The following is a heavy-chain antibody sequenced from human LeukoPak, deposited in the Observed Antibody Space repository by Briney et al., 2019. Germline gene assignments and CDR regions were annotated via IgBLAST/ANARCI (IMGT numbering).Heavy chain of an antibody. CDR3: AKDRRPYCTNGVCYPDY. Sequence: PGRSLRLSCAASGFTFSSYGMHWVRQAPGKGLEWVAVIWYDGSNKYYADSVKGRFTISRDNSKNTLYLQMNSLRAEDTAVYYCAKDRRPYCTNGVCYPDYWGQGTLVTVSS. CDR2: IWYDGSNK. V-gene: IGHV3-33*06. CDR1: GFTFSSYG. J-gene: IGHJ4*02. D-gene: IGHD2-8*01.